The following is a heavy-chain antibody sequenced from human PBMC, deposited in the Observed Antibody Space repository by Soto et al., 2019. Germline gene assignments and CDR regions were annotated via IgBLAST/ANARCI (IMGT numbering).Heavy chain of an antibody. CDR2: IIPIFGTA. Sequence: SVKVSCKASGGTSSSYAISWVRQAPGQGLEWMGGIIPIFGTANYAQKFQGRVTITADKSTSTAYMELSSLRSEDTAVYYCARDSRGRVGALDYFDYWGQGTMVTVSS. V-gene: IGHV1-69*06. CDR3: ARDSRGRVGALDYFDY. CDR1: GGTSSSYA. D-gene: IGHD1-26*01. J-gene: IGHJ4*02.